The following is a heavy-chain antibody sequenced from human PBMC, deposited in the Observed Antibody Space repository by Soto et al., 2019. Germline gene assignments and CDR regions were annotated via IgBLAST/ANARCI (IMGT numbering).Heavy chain of an antibody. CDR1: GFSFSSYA. J-gene: IGHJ4*02. CDR3: ARDFGWLGSDF. V-gene: IGHV3-30-3*01. CDR2: ISYDGSNK. Sequence: GGSRRRGYEDSGFSFSSYAIHWVRQAPGKGLEWVAVISYDGSNKYYTDSVKGRFTISRDNSKNTLYLQMNSLRTEDTAVYYCARDFGWLGSDFWGQGT. D-gene: IGHD3-22*01.